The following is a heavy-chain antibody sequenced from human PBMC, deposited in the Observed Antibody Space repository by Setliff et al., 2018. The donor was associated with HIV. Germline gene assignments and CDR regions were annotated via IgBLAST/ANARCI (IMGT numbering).Heavy chain of an antibody. D-gene: IGHD3-10*01. CDR2: MNPNTGVA. Sequence: EASVKVSCKASGHTFSNSDIHWVRRATGQGLEWMGWMNPNTGVAGYALKFQGRVTMTRDTTISTAYMELSSLTSEDTAVYWCASGKGVGGVIITGGLDVWGKGTTVTVSS. CDR3: ASGKGVGGVIITGGLDV. CDR1: GHTFSNSD. V-gene: IGHV1-8*01. J-gene: IGHJ6*04.